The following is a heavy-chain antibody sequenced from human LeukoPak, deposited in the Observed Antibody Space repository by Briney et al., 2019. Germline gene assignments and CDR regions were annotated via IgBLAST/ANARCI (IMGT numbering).Heavy chain of an antibody. CDR3: ARRFFFDPPFDP. J-gene: IGHJ5*02. CDR2: INHSGST. CDR1: GESFSGYY. Sequence: SETLSLTCAVYGESFSGYYLSWIRQSPGKGLEWIWEINHSGSTNYNPSLKSRVTLSVDTSKHQFSLKLSSVTVADADVYYCARRFFFDPPFDPWGQGTLVTVSS. D-gene: IGHD2/OR15-2a*01. V-gene: IGHV4-34*01.